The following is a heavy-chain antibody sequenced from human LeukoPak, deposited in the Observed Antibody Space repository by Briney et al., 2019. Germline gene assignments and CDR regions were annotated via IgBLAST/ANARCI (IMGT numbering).Heavy chain of an antibody. CDR2: ISGSGGSR. J-gene: IGHJ3*02. V-gene: IGHV3-23*01. CDR1: GFTFSSYG. D-gene: IGHD6-13*01. Sequence: GGSLRLSCAASGFTFSSYGMSWVRQAPGKGLEWVSAISGSGGSRDYADSVKGRLTISRDNSKNTLYLQMNSLRAEDTAVYYCAHLRIAAAGYFLDAFDIWGQGTMVTVSS. CDR3: AHLRIAAAGYFLDAFDI.